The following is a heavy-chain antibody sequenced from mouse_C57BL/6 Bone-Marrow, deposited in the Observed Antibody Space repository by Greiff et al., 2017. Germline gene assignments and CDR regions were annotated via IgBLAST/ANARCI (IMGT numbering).Heavy chain of an antibody. CDR2: IRNKANNHAT. J-gene: IGHJ1*03. Sequence: EVKLVESGGGLVQPGGSMKLSCAASGFTFSDAWMDWVRQSPEKGLEWVAEIRNKANNHATYYAESVKGRFTISRDDSKSSVYLQMNSLRAEDTGIYYCTRDGYLSYWYFDVWGTGTTVTVSS. D-gene: IGHD2-3*01. CDR1: GFTFSDAW. CDR3: TRDGYLSYWYFDV. V-gene: IGHV6-6*01.